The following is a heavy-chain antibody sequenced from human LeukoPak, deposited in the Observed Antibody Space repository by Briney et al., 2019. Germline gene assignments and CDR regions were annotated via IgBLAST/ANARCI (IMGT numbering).Heavy chain of an antibody. CDR1: GFTFNSYA. D-gene: IGHD2-21*02. Sequence: PGGSLRLSCAASGFTFNSYAMSWVRQAPGKGLEWVSTIGTSAHSTYYSDSVKGRFTISRDNSKNTLYLQMNSLRAEDTAVDFCARGPGCVGDCYPGQLSHYYYGMDVWGQGTTVTVSS. CDR3: ARGPGCVGDCYPGQLSHYYYGMDV. J-gene: IGHJ6*02. V-gene: IGHV3-23*01. CDR2: IGTSAHST.